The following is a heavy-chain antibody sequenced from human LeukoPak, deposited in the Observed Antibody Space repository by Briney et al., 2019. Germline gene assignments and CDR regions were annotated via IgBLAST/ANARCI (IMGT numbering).Heavy chain of an antibody. Sequence: GGSLRLACAASGFTFSSYSMNWVRQAPGKGLEWVSSISSSSSYIYYADSVKGRFTISRDNAKNMLYLQMNSLRAEDTAVYYCARDRPRYAFDYWGQGTLVTVSS. J-gene: IGHJ4*02. CDR1: GFTFSSYS. D-gene: IGHD6-6*01. V-gene: IGHV3-21*01. CDR2: ISSSSSYI. CDR3: ARDRPRYAFDY.